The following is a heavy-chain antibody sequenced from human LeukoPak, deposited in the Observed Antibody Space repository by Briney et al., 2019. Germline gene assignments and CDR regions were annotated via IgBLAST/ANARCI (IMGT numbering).Heavy chain of an antibody. D-gene: IGHD6-6*01. J-gene: IGHJ4*02. CDR3: ARLTKYVAARRPSGY. CDR2: IYYSGST. V-gene: IGHV4-39*01. CDR1: GGSISSSSYY. Sequence: RSSETLSLTCTVSGGSISSSSYYWGWIRQPPGKGLEWIGSIYYSGSTYYNPSLKSRVTISVDTSKNQFSLKLSSVTAADTAVYYCARLTKYVAARRPSGYWGQGTLVTVSS.